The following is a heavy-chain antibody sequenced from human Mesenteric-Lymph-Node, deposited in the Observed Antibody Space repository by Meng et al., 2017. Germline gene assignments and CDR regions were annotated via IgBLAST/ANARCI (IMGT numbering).Heavy chain of an antibody. CDR1: GFTFSGSS. Sequence: LVEAGGGLGQRGGSLTLSWAAAGFTFSGSSMHWVRQASGKGLEWVGRIRSKANSYATAYAASVKGRFTISRDDSKNTAYLQMNSLKTEDTAVYYCTGRQFDYWGQGTLVTVSS. V-gene: IGHV3-73*02. CDR2: IRSKANSYAT. CDR3: TGRQFDY. J-gene: IGHJ4*02.